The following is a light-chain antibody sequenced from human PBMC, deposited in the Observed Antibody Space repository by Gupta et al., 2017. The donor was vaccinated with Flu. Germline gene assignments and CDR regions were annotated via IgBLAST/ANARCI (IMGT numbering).Light chain of an antibody. CDR2: YAS. CDR1: QNIGTS. J-gene: IGKJ1*01. V-gene: IGKV6-21*01. Sequence: PDFQSVTPKEKVTITCRASQNIGTSLNWYQQKPDQSPKLLIKYASQSCSGVPSRFSGSGSGTDFTLTINNLEAEDAATYYCHQSSTLPWTFGQGTKVEIK. CDR3: HQSSTLPWT.